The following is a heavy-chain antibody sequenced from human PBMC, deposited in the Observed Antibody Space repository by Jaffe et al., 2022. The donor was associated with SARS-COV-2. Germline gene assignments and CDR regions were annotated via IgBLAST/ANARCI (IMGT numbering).Heavy chain of an antibody. CDR2: IYHSGST. Sequence: QVQLQESGPGLVKPSGTLSLTCAVSGGSISSSNWWSWVRQPPGKGLEWIGEIYHSGSTNYNPSLKSRVTISVDKSKNQFSLKLSSVTAADTAVYYCARNRYGDSGPSLVDYYYYYGMDVWGQGTTVTVSS. CDR3: ARNRYGDSGPSLVDYYYYYGMDV. V-gene: IGHV4-4*02. CDR1: GGSISSSNW. D-gene: IGHD4-17*01. J-gene: IGHJ6*02.